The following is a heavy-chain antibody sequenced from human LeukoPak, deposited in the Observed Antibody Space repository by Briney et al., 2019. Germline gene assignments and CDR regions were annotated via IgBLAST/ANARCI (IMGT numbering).Heavy chain of an antibody. V-gene: IGHV1-3*03. CDR1: GYTFSTYA. CDR2: INAGNGNT. CDR3: ARGFITMVRGVSDYYYSMDV. J-gene: IGHJ6*03. D-gene: IGHD3-10*01. Sequence: ASVKVSCKASGYTFSTYAIHWVRQAPGQRLEWMGWINAGNGNTKYSQEFQGRVTITRDTSASTAYMELSSLRSEDMAVYYCARGFITMVRGVSDYYYSMDVWGKGTTVTVSS.